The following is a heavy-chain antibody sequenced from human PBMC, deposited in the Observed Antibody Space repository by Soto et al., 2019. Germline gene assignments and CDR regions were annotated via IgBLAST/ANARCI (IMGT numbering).Heavy chain of an antibody. J-gene: IGHJ5*02. CDR3: ARGPGRITIFGVVPNVLNWFDP. Sequence: LSETLSLTCAVYGGSFSGYYWSWIRQPPGKGLEWIGEINHSGSTNYNPSLKSRVTISVDTSKNQFSLKLSSVTAADTAVYYCARGPGRITIFGVVPNVLNWFDPWGQGTLVTVSS. D-gene: IGHD3-3*01. V-gene: IGHV4-34*01. CDR2: INHSGST. CDR1: GGSFSGYY.